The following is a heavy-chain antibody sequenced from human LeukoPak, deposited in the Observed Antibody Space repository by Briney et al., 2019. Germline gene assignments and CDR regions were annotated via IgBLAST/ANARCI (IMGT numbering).Heavy chain of an antibody. Sequence: GGSQRLSCAASGFTFSSYSMNWVRQAPGKGLEWVSSISSSSSYIYYADSVKGRFTISRDNAKNSLYLQMNSLRAEDTAVYYCASDQWLVHPEGVDYYYGMDVWGQGTTVTVSS. J-gene: IGHJ6*02. CDR1: GFTFSSYS. V-gene: IGHV3-21*01. CDR2: ISSSSSYI. CDR3: ASDQWLVHPEGVDYYYGMDV. D-gene: IGHD6-19*01.